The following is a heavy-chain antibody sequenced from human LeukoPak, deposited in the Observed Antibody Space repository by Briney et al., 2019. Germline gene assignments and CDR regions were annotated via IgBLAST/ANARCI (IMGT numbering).Heavy chain of an antibody. D-gene: IGHD3-3*01. Sequence: ASVKVSCKASGYTFTSYGISWVRQAPGQGLEWMGWISAYNGSTNYAQKLQGRVTMTTDTSTSTAYMELRSLRSDDTAVYYCARGTASGYYQLGMDVWGQGTTVTVSS. CDR3: ARGTASGYYQLGMDV. J-gene: IGHJ6*02. V-gene: IGHV1-18*01. CDR1: GYTFTSYG. CDR2: ISAYNGST.